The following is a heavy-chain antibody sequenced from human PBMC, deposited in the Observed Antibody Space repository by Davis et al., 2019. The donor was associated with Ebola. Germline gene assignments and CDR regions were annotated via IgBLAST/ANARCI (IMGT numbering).Heavy chain of an antibody. CDR1: GFTFSSYW. V-gene: IGHV3-7*03. D-gene: IGHD1-26*01. Sequence: GGSLRLSCAASGFTFSSYWMSWVRQAPGKGLEWVANIKQDGSEKYYVDSVKGRFTISRDNAKNSLYLQMNSLRVDDTAVYYCAKSPPATLYFDYWGQGTLVTVSS. J-gene: IGHJ4*02. CDR2: IKQDGSEK. CDR3: AKSPPATLYFDY.